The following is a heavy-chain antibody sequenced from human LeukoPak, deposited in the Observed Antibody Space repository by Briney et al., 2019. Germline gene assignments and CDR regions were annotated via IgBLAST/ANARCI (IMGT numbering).Heavy chain of an antibody. CDR1: GGSISSDH. V-gene: IGHV4-59*01. CDR3: ASIPIDSSTGTFGRFDP. J-gene: IGHJ5*02. CDR2: ISYSGRT. Sequence: SETLSLTCTVSGGSISSDHWTWIRQPPGKGLEWAARISYSGRTNYNPSLRSRVTISLDSSKNQFSLRLSSVTPADPAAYYCASIPIDSSTGTFGRFDPWGQGTLVTVSS. D-gene: IGHD1-14*01.